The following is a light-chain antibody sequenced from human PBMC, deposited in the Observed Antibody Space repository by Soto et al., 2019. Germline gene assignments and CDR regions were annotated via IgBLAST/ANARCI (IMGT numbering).Light chain of an antibody. Sequence: LTQSPATLSLSQGERATLSCGASQSVSSSYLAWYQQKPGQTPRLLMYGASTRPTGIPARFSGSGSGTEFTLTIISLEPEDSAVYYCQQYSRAPITFGQGTRLEIK. V-gene: IGKV3-20*01. CDR1: QSVSSSY. J-gene: IGKJ5*01. CDR2: GAS. CDR3: QQYSRAPIT.